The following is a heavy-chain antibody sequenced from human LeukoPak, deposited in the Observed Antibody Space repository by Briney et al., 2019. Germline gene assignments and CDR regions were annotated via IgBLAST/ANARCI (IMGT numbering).Heavy chain of an antibody. CDR1: GYTFTSYD. CDR3: ARGLAYSSSWWFDP. V-gene: IGHV1-8*01. D-gene: IGHD6-13*01. J-gene: IGHJ5*02. Sequence: GASVKVSCKASGYTFTSYDINWVRQATGQGLEWMGWMNPNSGNTGYAQKFQGRVTMTRNTSISTAYMELSSLRSEGTAVYYCARGLAYSSSWWFDPWGQGTLVTVSS. CDR2: MNPNSGNT.